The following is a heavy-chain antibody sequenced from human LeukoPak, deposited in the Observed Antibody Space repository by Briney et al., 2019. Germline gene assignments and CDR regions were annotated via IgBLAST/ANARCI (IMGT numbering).Heavy chain of an antibody. CDR3: ARIQSYYGSGNPDY. CDR1: GGSISSYYW. CDR2: IDWDDDK. Sequence: TLSLTCSVSGGSISSYYWSWIRQPPGKALEWLARIDWDDDKYYSTSLKTRLTISKDTSKNQVVLTMTNMDPVDTATYYCARIQSYYGSGNPDYWGQGTLVTVSS. V-gene: IGHV2-70*11. D-gene: IGHD3-10*01. J-gene: IGHJ4*02.